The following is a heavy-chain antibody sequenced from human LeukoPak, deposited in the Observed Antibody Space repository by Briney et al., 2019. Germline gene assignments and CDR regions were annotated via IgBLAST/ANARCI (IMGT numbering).Heavy chain of an antibody. V-gene: IGHV3-30*02. CDR1: GFTFSSYG. CDR3: AKDRKWLPTYYLDY. D-gene: IGHD6-19*01. J-gene: IGHJ4*02. CDR2: IRYDGSNK. Sequence: GGSLRLSCAASGFTFSSYGMHWVRQAPGKGLEWVAFIRYDGSNKYYADSVKGRFTISRDNSKNTLYLQMNSLRAEDTAVYYCAKDRKWLPTYYLDYWGQGTLVTVSS.